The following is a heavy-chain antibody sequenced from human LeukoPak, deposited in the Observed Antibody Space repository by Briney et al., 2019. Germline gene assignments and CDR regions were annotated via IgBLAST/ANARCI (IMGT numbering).Heavy chain of an antibody. J-gene: IGHJ4*02. CDR2: ISYDGSNK. V-gene: IGHV3-30-3*01. CDR1: GFNFGDHA. Sequence: GGSLRLSCTASGFNFGDHAMSWVRQAPGKGLGWVAVISYDGSNKYYADSVKGRFTISRDNSKNTLYLQMNSLRAEDTAVYYCARLSGGRKYFDYWGQGTLVTVSS. D-gene: IGHD2-15*01. CDR3: ARLSGGRKYFDY.